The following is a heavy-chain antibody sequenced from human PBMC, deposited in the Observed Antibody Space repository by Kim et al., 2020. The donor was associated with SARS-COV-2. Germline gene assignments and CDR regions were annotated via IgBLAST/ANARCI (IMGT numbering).Heavy chain of an antibody. D-gene: IGHD3-22*01. CDR2: INSDGSST. CDR3: ARGLYYYDSSGYYYEDYFDY. V-gene: IGHV3-74*01. J-gene: IGHJ4*02. CDR1: GFTFSSYW. Sequence: GGSLRLSCAASGFTFSSYWMHWVRQAPGKGLVWVSRINSDGSSTSYADSVKGRFTISRDNAKNTLYLQMNSLRAEDTAVYYCARGLYYYDSSGYYYEDYFDYCGQGTLVTVSS.